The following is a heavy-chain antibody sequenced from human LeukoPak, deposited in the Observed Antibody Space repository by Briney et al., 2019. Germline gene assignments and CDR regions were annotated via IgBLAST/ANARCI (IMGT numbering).Heavy chain of an antibody. V-gene: IGHV3-30*01. CDR2: ISYDGSNK. D-gene: IGHD5-24*01. Sequence: AGSLRLSCAASGFTFSSYAMHWVRQAPGKGLEWVAVISYDGSNKYYADSVKGRFTISRDNSKNTLYLQMNSLRAEDTAVYYCARPSMMANYYYYYYMDVWGKGTTVTVSS. CDR1: GFTFSSYA. J-gene: IGHJ6*03. CDR3: ARPSMMANYYYYYYMDV.